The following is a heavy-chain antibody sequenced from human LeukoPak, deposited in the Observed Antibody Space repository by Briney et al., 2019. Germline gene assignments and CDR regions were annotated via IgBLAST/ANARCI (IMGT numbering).Heavy chain of an antibody. CDR1: GYTFTSYG. Sequence: ASVTVSCKASGYTFTSYGISWVRQAPGQGLEWMGWISAYNGNTNYAQKLQGRVTMTTDTSTSTAYMELRSLRSDDTAVYYCARDSEHIVVVTANYYYGMDVWGQGNPGHRLL. V-gene: IGHV1-18*01. CDR3: ARDSEHIVVVTANYYYGMDV. D-gene: IGHD2-21*02. J-gene: IGHJ6*02. CDR2: ISAYNGNT.